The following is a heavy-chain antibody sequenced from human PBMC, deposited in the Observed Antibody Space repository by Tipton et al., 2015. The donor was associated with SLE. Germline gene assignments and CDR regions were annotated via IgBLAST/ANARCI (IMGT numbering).Heavy chain of an antibody. CDR2: IYYRGDT. J-gene: IGHJ6*03. V-gene: IGHV4-59*12. D-gene: IGHD5-18*01. CDR3: ARGEPGYSYGLDWGYHYYYMDV. Sequence: TLSLTCTVSGGSIRSDYWNWIRQPPGKGLEWIGYIYYRGDTNYNPSLKSRVTISVDTSRNQFSLRLTSVTAADTAVYYCARGEPGYSYGLDWGYHYYYMDVWGKGTTVTISS. CDR1: GGSIRSDY.